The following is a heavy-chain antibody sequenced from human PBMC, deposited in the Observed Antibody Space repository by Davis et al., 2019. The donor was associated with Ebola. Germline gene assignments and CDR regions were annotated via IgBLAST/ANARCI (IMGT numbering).Heavy chain of an antibody. D-gene: IGHD6-6*01. CDR2: MNPNSGNT. CDR1: GYTFTSYA. J-gene: IGHJ4*02. Sequence: AASVKVSCKASGYTFTSYAMNWVRQAPGQGLEWMGWMNPNSGNTGYAQKFQGRVTMTRNTSISTAYMELSSLRSEDTAVYYCARGQLGLIDYWGQGTLVTVSS. CDR3: ARGQLGLIDY. V-gene: IGHV1-8*02.